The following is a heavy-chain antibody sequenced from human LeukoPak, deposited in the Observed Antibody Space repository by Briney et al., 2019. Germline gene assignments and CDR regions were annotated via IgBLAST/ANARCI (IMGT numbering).Heavy chain of an antibody. CDR1: GGSFSGYY. D-gene: IGHD3-22*01. J-gene: IGHJ4*02. CDR2: INHSGST. CDR3: ASITTWGDYFDY. V-gene: IGHV4-34*01. Sequence: PSETLSLTCAVYGGSFSGYYWSWIRQPPGKGLEWIGEINHSGSTNYNPSLKSRVTISVDTSKNQFSLKLNSVTAADTAVYYCASITTWGDYFDYWGQGTLVTVSS.